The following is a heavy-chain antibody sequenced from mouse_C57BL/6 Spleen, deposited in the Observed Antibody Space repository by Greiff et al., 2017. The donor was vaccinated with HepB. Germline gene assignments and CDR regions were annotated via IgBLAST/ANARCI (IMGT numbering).Heavy chain of an antibody. J-gene: IGHJ4*01. CDR2: IYPGDGDT. V-gene: IGHV1-80*01. CDR1: GYAFSSYW. Sequence: QVQLQQSGAELVKPGASVKISCKASGYAFSSYWMNWVKQRPGKGLEWIGQIYPGDGDTNYNGKFKGKATLTADKSSSTAYMQLSSLTSEDSAVYFCARDGYYTDYYAMDYWGQGTSVTVSS. D-gene: IGHD2-3*01. CDR3: ARDGYYTDYYAMDY.